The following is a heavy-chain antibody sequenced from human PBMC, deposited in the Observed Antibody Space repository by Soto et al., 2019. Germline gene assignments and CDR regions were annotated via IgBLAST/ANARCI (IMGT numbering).Heavy chain of an antibody. CDR2: IDYSGST. J-gene: IGHJ4*02. CDR3: ARDSEGGSPEINPFDY. D-gene: IGHD1-26*01. CDR1: GDSISSDGYY. Sequence: SETLSLTCTVSGDSISSDGYYWSWIRQHPGKGLEWIGYIDYSGSTYYNPSLKSRVTMSIDTSKNRFSLKLSSVTAADTAVYYCARDSEGGSPEINPFDYWGQGTLVTVSS. V-gene: IGHV4-31*03.